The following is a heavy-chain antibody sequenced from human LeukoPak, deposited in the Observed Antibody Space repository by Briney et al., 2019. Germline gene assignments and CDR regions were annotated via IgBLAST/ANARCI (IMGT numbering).Heavy chain of an antibody. J-gene: IGHJ5*02. CDR3: ARDNYAILTGYSWFDP. V-gene: IGHV1-8*01. CDR1: GYTFTSYD. Sequence: ASVKVSCKASGYTFTSYDINWVRQATGQGLEWMGWMNPNSGNTGYAQKFQGRVTMTRNTSISTAYMELSSLRSEDTAVYYCARDNYAILTGYSWFDPWGQGTLVTVSS. D-gene: IGHD3-9*01. CDR2: MNPNSGNT.